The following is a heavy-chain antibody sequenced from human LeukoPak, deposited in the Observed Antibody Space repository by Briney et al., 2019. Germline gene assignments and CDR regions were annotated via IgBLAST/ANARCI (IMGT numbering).Heavy chain of an antibody. Sequence: ASVKVSCKASGYTFTGYYMHWVRQAPGQGLEWMGWISAYNGNTNYAQKLQGRVTMTTDTSTSTAYMELRSLRSDDTAVYYCARVRYSSGCSDYWGQETLVTVSS. V-gene: IGHV1-18*04. CDR1: GYTFTGYY. J-gene: IGHJ4*02. D-gene: IGHD6-19*01. CDR3: ARVRYSSGCSDY. CDR2: ISAYNGNT.